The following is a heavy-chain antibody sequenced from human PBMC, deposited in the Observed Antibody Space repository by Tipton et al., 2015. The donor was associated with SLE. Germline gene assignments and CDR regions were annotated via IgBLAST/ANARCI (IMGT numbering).Heavy chain of an antibody. CDR2: AYTTGSP. V-gene: IGHV4-39*07. Sequence: TLSLTCTVSGGSISSSSYYRGWIRQPPGKGLEWIGRAYTTGSPYYNPSLESRVAISMDTSKNQFSLKLTAVTAADTAVYYCARTLDALDIWGQGTMVTVSS. CDR1: GGSISSSSYY. J-gene: IGHJ3*02. CDR3: ARTLDALDI.